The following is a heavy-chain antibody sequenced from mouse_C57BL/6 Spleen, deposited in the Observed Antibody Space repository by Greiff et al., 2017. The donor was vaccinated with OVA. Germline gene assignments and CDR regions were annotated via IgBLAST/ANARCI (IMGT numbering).Heavy chain of an antibody. CDR1: GFNIENTY. J-gene: IGHJ2*01. CDR3: ARGGSPYFDY. Sequence: EVQLQQSVAELVRPGASVKLSCTASGFNIENTYMHWVKQRPEQGLEWIGRIDPANGNTKYAPKFQGKATITADTSSNTAYLQLSSLTSEDTAIYYCARGGSPYFDYWGQGTTLTVSS. V-gene: IGHV14-3*01. CDR2: IDPANGNT. D-gene: IGHD1-1*02.